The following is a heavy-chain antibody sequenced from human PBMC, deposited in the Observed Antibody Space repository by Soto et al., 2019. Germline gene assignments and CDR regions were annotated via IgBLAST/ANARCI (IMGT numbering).Heavy chain of an antibody. CDR1: GGSISSSSYY. V-gene: IGHV4-39*01. Sequence: SETLSLTCTVSGGSISSSSYYWGWIRQPPGKGLEWIGSIYYSGSTYYNPSLKSRVTISVDTSKNQFSLKLSSVTAADTAVYYCANYGDDRRDYYYYGMDVWGQRTTVTVSS. CDR3: ANYGDDRRDYYYYGMDV. J-gene: IGHJ6*02. D-gene: IGHD4-17*01. CDR2: IYYSGST.